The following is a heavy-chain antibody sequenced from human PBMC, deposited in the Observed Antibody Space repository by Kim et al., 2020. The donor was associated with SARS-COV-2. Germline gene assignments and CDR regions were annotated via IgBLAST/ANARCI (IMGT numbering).Heavy chain of an antibody. D-gene: IGHD5-12*01. CDR2: INTNTGNP. V-gene: IGHV7-4-1*02. J-gene: IGHJ6*02. Sequence: ASVKVSCKASGYTFTSYAMNWVRQAPGQGLEWMGWINTNTGNPTYAQGFTGRFVFSLDTSVSTAYLQISSLKAEDTAVYYCARGRDGYLEYYYYGMDVWGQGTTVTVSS. CDR3: ARGRDGYLEYYYYGMDV. CDR1: GYTFTSYA.